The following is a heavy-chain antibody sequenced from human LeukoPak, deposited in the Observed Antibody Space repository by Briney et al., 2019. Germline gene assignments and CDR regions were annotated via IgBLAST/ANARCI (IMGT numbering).Heavy chain of an antibody. CDR2: IIPIFGTA. J-gene: IGHJ6*03. D-gene: IGHD3-16*01. V-gene: IGHV1-69*05. Sequence: SVKVSCKASGGTFSSYAISWVRQAPGQGLEWMGGIIPIFGTANYAQKFQGRVTITTDESTSTAYMELSSLRSEGTAVYYCARGVGFNYYYYYMDVWGKGTTVTVSS. CDR1: GGTFSSYA. CDR3: ARGVGFNYYYYYMDV.